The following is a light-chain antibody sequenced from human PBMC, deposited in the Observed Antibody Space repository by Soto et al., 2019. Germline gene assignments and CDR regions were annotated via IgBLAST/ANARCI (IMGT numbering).Light chain of an antibody. Sequence: EIVMTQSPATLSVSPGERATLSCRASQSVSSNLAWYQQKPGQAPRLLIYGASTRTTGIPGRFSGSGSGTDFTLTISSLQSEDVAVYYCQYWWTFGQGTKVDIK. CDR1: QSVSSN. CDR3: QYWWT. J-gene: IGKJ1*01. V-gene: IGKV3-15*01. CDR2: GAS.